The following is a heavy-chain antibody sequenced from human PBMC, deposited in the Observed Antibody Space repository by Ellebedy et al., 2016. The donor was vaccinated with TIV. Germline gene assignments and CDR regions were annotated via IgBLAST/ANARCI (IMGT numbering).Heavy chain of an antibody. V-gene: IGHV4-4*07. Sequence: MPSETLSLTCTVSGGSISSYYWSWIRQPAGKGLEWIGRIYTNGSTNYNPSLKSRVTVSVDTSKNQFSLKLSSVTAADTAVYYCARAGRKSSGAGSYYYWGQGTLVTVSS. CDR1: GGSISSYY. J-gene: IGHJ4*02. CDR3: ARAGRKSSGAGSYYY. D-gene: IGHD3-10*01. CDR2: IYTNGST.